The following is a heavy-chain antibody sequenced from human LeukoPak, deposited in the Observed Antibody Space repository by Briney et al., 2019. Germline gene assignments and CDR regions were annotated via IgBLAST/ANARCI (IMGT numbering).Heavy chain of an antibody. CDR3: ARLPSDSSGWYRFDY. V-gene: IGHV4-59*05. CDR2: IYYSGST. CDR1: GGSISSYY. J-gene: IGHJ4*02. Sequence: PSETLSLTCTVSGGSISSYYWSWIRQPAGKGLEWIGSIYYSGSTYYNPSLKSRVTISVDTSKTQFSLKLSSVTAADTAVYYCARLPSDSSGWYRFDYWGQGTLVIVS. D-gene: IGHD6-19*01.